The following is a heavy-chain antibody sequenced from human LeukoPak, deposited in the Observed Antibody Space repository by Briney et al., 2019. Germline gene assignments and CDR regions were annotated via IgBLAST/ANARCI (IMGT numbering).Heavy chain of an antibody. J-gene: IGHJ3*02. V-gene: IGHV4-38-2*02. D-gene: IGHD3-3*01. CDR2: IYHSGST. Sequence: ASETLSLTCTVSGYSISSGYYWGWIRQPPGKGLEWIGSIYHSGSTYYNPSLKSRVTISVDTSKNQFSLKLSSVTAADTAVYYCARLYYDFWSGAPRGGDAFDIWGQGTMVTVSS. CDR1: GYSISSGYY. CDR3: ARLYYDFWSGAPRGGDAFDI.